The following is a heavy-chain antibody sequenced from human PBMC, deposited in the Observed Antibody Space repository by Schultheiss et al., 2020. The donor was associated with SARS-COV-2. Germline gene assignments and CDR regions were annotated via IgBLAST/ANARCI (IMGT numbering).Heavy chain of an antibody. CDR3: AKDLSSGSFDY. CDR1: GFTFSSYA. V-gene: IGHV3-64*04. CDR2: ISSNGGST. J-gene: IGHJ4*02. Sequence: GGSLRLSCSASGFTFSSYAIHWVRQAPGKGLEYVSAISSNGGSTYYADSVKGRFTISRDNSKNTLYLQMNSLRAEDTAVYYCAKDLSSGSFDYWGQGTLVTVSS. D-gene: IGHD1-26*01.